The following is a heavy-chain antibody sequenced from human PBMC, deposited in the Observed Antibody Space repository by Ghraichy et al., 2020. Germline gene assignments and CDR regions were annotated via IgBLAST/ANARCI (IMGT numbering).Heavy chain of an antibody. CDR1: GGSISSSNYY. CDR2: IYYSGST. CDR3: AGLPSYYDILTGYRPVAYYDY. Sequence: SETLSLTCTVSGGSISSSNYYWGWIRQPPGKGLEWIGSIYYSGSTYYNPSLKSRVTISVDTSKNQFSLKLSSVTAADTAVYYCAGLPSYYDILTGYRPVAYYDYWGQGTLVTVSS. D-gene: IGHD3-9*01. J-gene: IGHJ4*02. V-gene: IGHV4-39*01.